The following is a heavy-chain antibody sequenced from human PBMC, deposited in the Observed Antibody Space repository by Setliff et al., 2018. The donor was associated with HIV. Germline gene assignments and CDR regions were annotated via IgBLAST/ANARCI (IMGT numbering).Heavy chain of an antibody. CDR2: INHSGST. D-gene: IGHD2-2*01. Sequence: SETLSLTCAVSGGSISSTNWWSWIRQPPGKGLEWIGEINHSGSTSYSPSLMSRVTISVDTSKNQFSLKLSSVTAADTALYFCARVPVLPAPRFDYWGQGTLVTVSS. J-gene: IGHJ4*02. V-gene: IGHV4-4*02. CDR3: ARVPVLPAPRFDY. CDR1: GGSISSTNW.